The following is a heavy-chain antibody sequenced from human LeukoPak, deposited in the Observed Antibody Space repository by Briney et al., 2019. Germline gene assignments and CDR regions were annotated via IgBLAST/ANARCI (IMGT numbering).Heavy chain of an antibody. CDR1: GYTFTSYY. J-gene: IGHJ6*02. D-gene: IGHD4-17*01. V-gene: IGHV1-46*01. Sequence: ASVKVSCKASGYTFTSYYMHWVRQAPGQGLEWMGIINPSGGSTSYAQKLQGRVTMTTDTSTSTAYMELRSLRSDDTAVYYCAREMTTVTTYYYYGMDIWGQGTTVTVSS. CDR3: AREMTTVTTYYYYGMDI. CDR2: INPSGGST.